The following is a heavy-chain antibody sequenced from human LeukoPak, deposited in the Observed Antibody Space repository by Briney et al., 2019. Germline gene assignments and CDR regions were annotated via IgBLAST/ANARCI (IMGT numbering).Heavy chain of an antibody. CDR1: GGTFSSYA. CDR2: IIPIFGTA. Sequence: ASVKVSCKASGGTFSSYAISWVRQAPGQGLEWMGGIIPIFGTANYAQKFQGRVTITADKSTSTAYMELSSLRSEDTAVYYCVRDIVVVPAADLYYYYGMDVWGKGTTVTVSS. CDR3: VRDIVVVPAADLYYYYGMDV. J-gene: IGHJ6*04. V-gene: IGHV1-69*06. D-gene: IGHD2-2*01.